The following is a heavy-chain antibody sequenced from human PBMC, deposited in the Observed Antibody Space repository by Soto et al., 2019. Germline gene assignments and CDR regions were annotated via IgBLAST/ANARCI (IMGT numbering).Heavy chain of an antibody. CDR2: ISISSSTI. CDR1: GFTFSIHG. V-gene: IGHV3-48*02. Sequence: PXGCLRVACEASGFTFSIHGMNWVRQAPGKGLEWVSYISISSSTIYYADSVKGRFTISRDNAKKSLYLQMDSLRDEDTALYYCARGITMKEVVTPPGFDHWARGNLVTVSS. J-gene: IGHJ4*02. CDR3: ARGITMKEVVTPPGFDH. D-gene: IGHD3-22*01.